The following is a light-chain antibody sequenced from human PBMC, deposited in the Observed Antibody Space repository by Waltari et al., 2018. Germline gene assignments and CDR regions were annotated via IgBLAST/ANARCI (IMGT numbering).Light chain of an antibody. CDR2: DVT. J-gene: IGLJ3*02. Sequence: QSALTHPRSVSGSSGQSVPISCSRSRSDVGVYGFISWYQHHPAKAPKLIIYDVTKRPSGVPDRFSGSKSGNTASLTISGLQADDEADYYCSSYTPTSFWVFGGGTKLTVL. V-gene: IGLV2-11*01. CDR3: SSYTPTSFWV. CDR1: RSDVGVYGF.